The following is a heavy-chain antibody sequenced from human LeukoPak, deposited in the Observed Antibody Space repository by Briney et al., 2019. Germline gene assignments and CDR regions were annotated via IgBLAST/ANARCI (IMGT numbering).Heavy chain of an antibody. D-gene: IGHD4-17*01. CDR2: ISGSGGST. CDR3: AKWDGDLYYYYYMDV. Sequence: GGSLRLSCAASGSTFTFYAMSWVRQAPGKGLEWVSVISGSGGSTYYADSVKGRFTISRDDSKNTLYLQMDSLRAEDTAVYYCAKWDGDLYYYYYMDVWGKGTTVTVSS. V-gene: IGHV3-23*01. CDR1: GSTFTFYA. J-gene: IGHJ6*03.